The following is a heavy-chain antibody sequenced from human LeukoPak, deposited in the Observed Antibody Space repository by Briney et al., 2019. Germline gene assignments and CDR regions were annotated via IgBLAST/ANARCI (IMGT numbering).Heavy chain of an antibody. V-gene: IGHV1-2*02. CDR3: ARLWSRYSSSWYYFDY. J-gene: IGHJ4*02. CDR1: GYTFTVYY. Sequence: GASVKVSSKASGYTFTVYYMHWVPQAPGQGLEWMGWINPNSGGTNYAQKLQGRVTMTTDTSTSTAYMELRSLRSDDTAVYYCARLWSRYSSSWYYFDYWGQGTLVTVSS. CDR2: INPNSGGT. D-gene: IGHD6-13*01.